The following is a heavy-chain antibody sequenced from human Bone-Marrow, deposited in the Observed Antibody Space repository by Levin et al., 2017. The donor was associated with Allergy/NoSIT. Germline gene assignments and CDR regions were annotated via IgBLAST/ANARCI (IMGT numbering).Heavy chain of an antibody. CDR1: GLTFSSYS. V-gene: IGHV3-48*02. D-gene: IGHD3-3*01. J-gene: IGHJ6*02. Sequence: AGGSLRLSCAASGLTFSSYSMNWVRQAPGKGLEWVSYISSSSGTIYYADSVKGRFTISRDNAKNSLYLQMNSLRDEDTAVYYCARDKRFLEWLSVYYGMDVWGQGTTVTVSS. CDR3: ARDKRFLEWLSVYYGMDV. CDR2: ISSSSGTI.